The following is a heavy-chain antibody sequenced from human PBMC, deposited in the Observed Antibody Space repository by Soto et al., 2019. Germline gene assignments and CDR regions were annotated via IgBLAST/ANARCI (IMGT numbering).Heavy chain of an antibody. Sequence: EVQLLESGGGLVLPGGSLRLSCAASGFTYSTYAMSWVRQAPGKGLEWVSAISGGGGSTYYADSVKGRFTISRDSSKNTLYLQMNSLRAEDTAVYYFAKCLADAILLWLYYFDSWGQGTLVTVSS. CDR3: AKCLADAILLWLYYFDS. D-gene: IGHD5-18*01. J-gene: IGHJ4*02. CDR1: GFTYSTYA. CDR2: ISGGGGST. V-gene: IGHV3-23*01.